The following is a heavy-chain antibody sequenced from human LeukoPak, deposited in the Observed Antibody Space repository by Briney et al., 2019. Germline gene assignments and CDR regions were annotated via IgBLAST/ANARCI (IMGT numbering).Heavy chain of an antibody. CDR1: GFTFSSYS. Sequence: GGSLRLSCAASGFTFSSYSMDWVRQAPGKGLEWVSSISRYSKYIYYADSVKGRFTISRDNAKDSLYLEMNSLRAEDTAVYYCASQSYARFDPWGQGTLVTVSS. V-gene: IGHV3-21*01. CDR2: ISRYSKYI. CDR3: ASQSYARFDP. J-gene: IGHJ5*02. D-gene: IGHD3-16*01.